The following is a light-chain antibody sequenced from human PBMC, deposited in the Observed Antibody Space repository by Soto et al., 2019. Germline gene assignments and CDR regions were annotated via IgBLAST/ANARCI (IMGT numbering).Light chain of an antibody. CDR3: SAYTSSSTWV. Sequence: QSVLTQPASVSGSPGQSITISCTGTSSDVGGYKYVSWYQHHPGQAPKLMIHAVNSRPSGVSTRFSGSKSGNTASLTISGLQPEDEVDYYCSAYTSSSTWVFGGGTKVTV. J-gene: IGLJ3*02. CDR2: AVN. V-gene: IGLV2-14*01. CDR1: SSDVGGYKY.